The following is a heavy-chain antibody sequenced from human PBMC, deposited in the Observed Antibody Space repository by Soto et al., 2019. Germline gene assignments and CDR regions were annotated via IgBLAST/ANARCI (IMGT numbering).Heavy chain of an antibody. CDR2: IWFDGSKE. J-gene: IGHJ4*02. V-gene: IGHV3-33*01. D-gene: IGHD3-22*01. CDR3: ARFTGGDPSGCFDY. CDR1: GFTFGNNG. Sequence: QVQLVESGGGVVQPGRSLRLSCAASGFTFGNNGMHWVRQAPGKGLEWVAVIWFDGSKEYYVDSVKGRFTISRDNSENMLDLQMNSLRPDDTAVYYCARFTGGDPSGCFDYWGRGTLVTVSS.